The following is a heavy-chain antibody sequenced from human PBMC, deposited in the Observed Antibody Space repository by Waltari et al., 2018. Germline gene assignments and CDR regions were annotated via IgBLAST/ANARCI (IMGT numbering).Heavy chain of an antibody. D-gene: IGHD3-10*01. J-gene: IGHJ6*02. Sequence: QVQLVQSGAEVKKPGASVKVSCKVSGYTLTELSMHWVRQAPGKGLEWMGGFDPEEWKTINGRTCRGRVTTTKATSTAPAYRELSSLRSEATAVYYCATGGVRGVATYYYGMDVWGQGTTVTVSS. CDR3: ATGGVRGVATYYYGMDV. CDR2: FDPEEWKT. V-gene: IGHV1-24*01. CDR1: GYTLTELS.